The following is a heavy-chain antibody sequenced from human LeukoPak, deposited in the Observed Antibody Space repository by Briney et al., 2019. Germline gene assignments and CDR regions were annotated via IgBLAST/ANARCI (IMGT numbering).Heavy chain of an antibody. D-gene: IGHD1-1*01. CDR3: ASLERGY. V-gene: IGHV4-59*01. CDR2: IYYSGST. Sequence: SETLSLTCTVSGGSISSYYWSWIRQPPGKGLEWIGYIYYSGSTSYNPSLKSRVTISVDTSKNQFSLKLSSVTAADTAVYYCASLERGYWGQGTLVTVSS. CDR1: GGSISSYY. J-gene: IGHJ4*02.